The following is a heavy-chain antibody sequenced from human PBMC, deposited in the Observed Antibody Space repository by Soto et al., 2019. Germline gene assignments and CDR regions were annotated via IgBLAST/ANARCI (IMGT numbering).Heavy chain of an antibody. D-gene: IGHD3-10*01. CDR2: INHSGST. V-gene: IGHV4-34*01. CDR1: GGSFSGYY. CDR3: ARGNQYYYGSGSYYNNWFDP. Sequence: RSLTCAVYGGSFSGYYWSWIRQPPGKGLEWIGEINHSGSTNYNPSLKSRVTISVDTSKNQFSLKLSSVTAADTAVYYCARGNQYYYGSGSYYNNWFDPWGQGTLVTVSS. J-gene: IGHJ5*02.